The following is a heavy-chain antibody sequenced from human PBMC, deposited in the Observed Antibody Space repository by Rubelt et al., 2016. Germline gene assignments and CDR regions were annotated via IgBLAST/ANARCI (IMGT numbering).Heavy chain of an antibody. CDR2: IIPNLGVA. D-gene: IGHD2-2*01. V-gene: IGHV1-69*04. J-gene: IGHJ4*02. CDR1: GGTSRTYS. Sequence: QVQLVQSGAEVKKPGSSVKVSCKASGGTSRTYSISWVRQAPGQGLEGMGRIIPNLGVANYAQKFQGRATITADKSTSTADMELSSLTSEDTAGYYWASRYCSTTSCYHFDYWGQGTLVTVSS. CDR3: ASRYCSTTSCYHFDY.